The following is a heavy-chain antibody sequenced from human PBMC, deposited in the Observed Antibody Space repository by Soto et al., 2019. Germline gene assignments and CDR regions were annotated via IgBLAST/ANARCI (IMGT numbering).Heavy chain of an antibody. Sequence: QVQLVQSGAEVKKTGASVNVSCKASGYIFSSYAMHWVRPAPGQRLEWMGWINAGNGYTKYSQKFQGRVTITWDTSASTAYMDLSSLRSDDTAVYDCARPITGTIGFDYWGQGTLVTVSS. D-gene: IGHD1-20*01. V-gene: IGHV1-3*01. J-gene: IGHJ4*02. CDR1: GYIFSSYA. CDR3: ARPITGTIGFDY. CDR2: INAGNGYT.